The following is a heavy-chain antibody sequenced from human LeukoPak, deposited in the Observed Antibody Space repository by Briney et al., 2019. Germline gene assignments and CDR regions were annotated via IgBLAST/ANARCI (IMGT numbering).Heavy chain of an antibody. J-gene: IGHJ4*02. CDR1: GFTFTTYA. V-gene: IGHV3-20*04. CDR2: INWNGGST. D-gene: IGHD6-13*01. CDR3: ARVYSSSGGRKYFDY. Sequence: GGSLRLSCSASGFTFTTYAMSWVRQAPGKGLEWVSGINWNGGSTGYADSVKGRFTISRDNAKNSLYLQMNSLRAEDTALYYCARVYSSSGGRKYFDYWGQGTLVTVSS.